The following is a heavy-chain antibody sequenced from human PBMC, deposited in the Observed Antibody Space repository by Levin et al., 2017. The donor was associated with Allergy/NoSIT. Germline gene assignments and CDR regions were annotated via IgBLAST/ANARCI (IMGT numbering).Heavy chain of an antibody. Sequence: GGSLRLSCAASGFTVNTYYMSWVRQAPGKGLEWVSLIYSGGSTYYADSVKGRFTISRDNYKNTLYLQMNRLTTEDTAVYFCARLTWFGQYFDYWGQGTLVTVSS. V-gene: IGHV3-66*02. CDR2: IYSGGST. D-gene: IGHD3-10*01. J-gene: IGHJ4*02. CDR3: ARLTWFGQYFDY. CDR1: GFTVNTYY.